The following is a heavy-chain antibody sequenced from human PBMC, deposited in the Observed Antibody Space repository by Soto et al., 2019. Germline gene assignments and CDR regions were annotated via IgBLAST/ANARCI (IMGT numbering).Heavy chain of an antibody. CDR2: IDNHGSGT. J-gene: IGHJ4*02. Sequence: EVQLVESGGGLVQPGGSLRLSCAASGLTLSSAWMHWVRQTPGKGLVWVSRIDNHGSGTSYADSVKGRFTISRDNAKNTLYLPMNSLRVEDTAVDYCTTVFEYWGQGTLVTVSS. CDR3: TTVFEY. V-gene: IGHV3-74*01. D-gene: IGHD4-17*01. CDR1: GLTLSSAW.